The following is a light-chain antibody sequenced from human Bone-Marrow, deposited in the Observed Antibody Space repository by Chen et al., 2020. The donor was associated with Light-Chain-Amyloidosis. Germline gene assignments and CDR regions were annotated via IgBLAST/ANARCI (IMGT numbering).Light chain of an antibody. V-gene: IGLV3-21*02. CDR2: DDS. CDR1: NIGSTS. Sequence: SYVLTQPYSVSVATGQTATIACGGNNIGSTSVHWYQQTPGQAPLLVVYDDSDRPSGIPERLSGSNSGNTATLTISRVEAGDEADYYCQVWDRSSDRPVFGGGTKLTVL. J-gene: IGLJ3*02. CDR3: QVWDRSSDRPV.